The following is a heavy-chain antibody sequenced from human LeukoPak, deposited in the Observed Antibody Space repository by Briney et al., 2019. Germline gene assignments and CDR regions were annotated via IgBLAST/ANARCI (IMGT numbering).Heavy chain of an antibody. D-gene: IGHD3-10*01. CDR2: IYHSVTT. CDR3: ARDSSITMVRGPSNWFDP. J-gene: IGHJ5*02. V-gene: IGHV4-38-2*02. Sequence: SETLSLTCTVSSYSISSGYYWGWIRQPPGKGLEWIGSIYHSVTTYYNPSLKSRFTISVDTSKNQFSRKLSSVTAADTAVYYCARDSSITMVRGPSNWFDPWGQGTLVTVSS. CDR1: SYSISSGYY.